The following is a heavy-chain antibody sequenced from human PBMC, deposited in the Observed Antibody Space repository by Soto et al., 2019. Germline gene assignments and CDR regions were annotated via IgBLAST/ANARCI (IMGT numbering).Heavy chain of an antibody. CDR3: ARDPPDYDFWSGSSGMDV. D-gene: IGHD3-3*01. CDR1: GFIFSRYS. J-gene: IGHJ6*02. CDR2: ISSSSSTI. V-gene: IGHV3-48*02. Sequence: EVQLVESGGGLVQPGGSLRLSCAASGFIFSRYSMNWVRQAPGKGLEWVSYISSSSSTIDYADSVKGRFTISRDNAKNSLYLQMNRLRDEDTAVYYCARDPPDYDFWSGSSGMDVWGQGTTVTVSS.